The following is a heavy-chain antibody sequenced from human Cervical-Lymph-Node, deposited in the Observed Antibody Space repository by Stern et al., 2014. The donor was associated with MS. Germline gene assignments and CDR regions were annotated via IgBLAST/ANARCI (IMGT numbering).Heavy chain of an antibody. Sequence: VQLVESGGGVVQPGRSLRLSCAASGFTFSNYGMPWVRQAPGKGLERVTLIYNEGSNKFYADSVKGRFTLSRDNFKNIVYLQMNSLRVDDTAVYYCAKGSFSRLRAASYYGVDAWGQGTTVTVS. J-gene: IGHJ6*02. CDR1: GFTFSNYG. CDR2: IYNEGSNK. V-gene: IGHV3-30*18. D-gene: IGHD1-26*01. CDR3: AKGSFSRLRAASYYGVDA.